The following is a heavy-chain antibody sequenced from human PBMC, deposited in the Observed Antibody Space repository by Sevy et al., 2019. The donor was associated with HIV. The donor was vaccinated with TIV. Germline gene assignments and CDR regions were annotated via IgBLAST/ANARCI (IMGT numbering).Heavy chain of an antibody. Sequence: GGSLRLSCAASGFTFSSYSMNWVRQAPGKGLEWVSSISSSSSYIYYADSVKGRFTISRDNAKNSLYLQMNSLRAEDTAVYYCAREDLDYGDYGGAFDIWGQGTMVTVS. V-gene: IGHV3-21*01. J-gene: IGHJ3*02. CDR3: AREDLDYGDYGGAFDI. D-gene: IGHD4-17*01. CDR2: ISSSSSYI. CDR1: GFTFSSYS.